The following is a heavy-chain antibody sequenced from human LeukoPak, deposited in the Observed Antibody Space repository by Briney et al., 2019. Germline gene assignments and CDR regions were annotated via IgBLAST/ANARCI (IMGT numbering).Heavy chain of an antibody. CDR2: IYTSGST. J-gene: IGHJ3*02. CDR1: GGSISSGSYY. Sequence: PSETLSLTCTVSGGSISSGSYYWSWIRQPAGKGLEWIGRIYTSGSTNYNPSLKSRVTISVDTSKNQFSLKLSSVTAADTAVYYCAREEGTLDAFDIWGQGTMVTVSS. CDR3: AREEGTLDAFDI. D-gene: IGHD1-7*01. V-gene: IGHV4-61*02.